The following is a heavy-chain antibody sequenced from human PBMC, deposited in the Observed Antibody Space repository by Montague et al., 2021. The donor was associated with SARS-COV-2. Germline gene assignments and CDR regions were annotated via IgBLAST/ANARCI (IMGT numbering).Heavy chain of an antibody. V-gene: IGHV3-74*01. J-gene: IGHJ4*02. CDR2: INGDGSFT. CDR3: ARHPIVPGGFDY. Sequence: SLRLSCAASGFTFSNYWMHWVRQAPGKGLMWLSNINGDGSFTRYADSVKGRFTISRDIPKNTLYLQMNSLTAEDTAVYYCARHPIVPGGFDYWGQGTLVTVSS. CDR1: GFTFSNYW. D-gene: IGHD2-2*01.